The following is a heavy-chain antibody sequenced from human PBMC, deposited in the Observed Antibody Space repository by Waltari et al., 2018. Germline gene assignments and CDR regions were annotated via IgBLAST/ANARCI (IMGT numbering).Heavy chain of an antibody. CDR2: IDSGGST. D-gene: IGHD6-19*01. V-gene: IGHV3-53*01. CDR3: ARSGGQWLVYYYYGMDV. J-gene: IGHJ6*02. Sequence: EVQLVESGGGLIQPGGSLRLSCAASGFTVSSNYMSWVRQAPGKGLEWVSVIDSGGSTYYADSGKGRFTISRDNSKNTLYLQMNSLRAEDTAVYYCARSGGQWLVYYYYGMDVWGQGTTVTVSS. CDR1: GFTVSSNY.